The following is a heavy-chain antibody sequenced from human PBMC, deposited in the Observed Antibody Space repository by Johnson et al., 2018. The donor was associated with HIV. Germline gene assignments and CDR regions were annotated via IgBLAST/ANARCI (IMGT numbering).Heavy chain of an antibody. Sequence: QVQLVESGGGVVQPGGSLRLSCAASGFTFSSYGMHWVRQAPGKGLEWVAFIRYDGSNKYYVDSVKGRFTISRDNSKNTLYLQMNSLRAEDTAVYYCARMPTTVSHHDAFDIWGQGTMVTVSS. CDR3: ARMPTTVSHHDAFDI. J-gene: IGHJ3*02. CDR2: IRYDGSNK. CDR1: GFTFSSYG. D-gene: IGHD4-17*01. V-gene: IGHV3-30*02.